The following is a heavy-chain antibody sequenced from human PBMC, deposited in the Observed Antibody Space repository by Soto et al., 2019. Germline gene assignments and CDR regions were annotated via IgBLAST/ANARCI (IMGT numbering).Heavy chain of an antibody. CDR1: GFTFSNYW. J-gene: IGHJ4*02. D-gene: IGHD2-15*01. V-gene: IGHV3-74*01. CDR2: IDSDGSRI. Sequence: GGSLRLSCAASGFTFSNYWMHWVRQAPGKGLVWVSRIDSDGSRITYADFVKGRFTISRDNAKNTVHLHMNSLTAEDTAVYYCVRTSLVVAVATREDFWGQGTLVTAPQ. CDR3: VRTSLVVAVATREDF.